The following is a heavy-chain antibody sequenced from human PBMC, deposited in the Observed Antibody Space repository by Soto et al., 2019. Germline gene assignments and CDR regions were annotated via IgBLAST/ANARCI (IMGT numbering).Heavy chain of an antibody. Sequence: QVQLVQSGAEVKKPGASVKVSCKASGYTFTNFGISWVRQAPGQGLEWMGWISAYNGNTNYAQKFQGRVTMTTDTSTSTTYRAIRGPKTDDTAVHSGTSGETQIDHYGKRTPVTVS. J-gene: IGHJ4*02. V-gene: IGHV1-18*01. CDR1: GYTFTNFG. CDR3: TSGETQIDH. CDR2: ISAYNGNT.